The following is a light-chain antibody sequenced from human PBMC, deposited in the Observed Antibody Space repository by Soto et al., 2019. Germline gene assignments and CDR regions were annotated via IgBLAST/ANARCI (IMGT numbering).Light chain of an antibody. J-gene: IGLJ1*01. V-gene: IGLV2-8*01. CDR2: EVS. Sequence: AVVTQPPSASGSPGQSVTISCTGTSSDVGGYNYVSWYQQHPGKAPKLMIYEVSKRPSGVPDRFSGSKSGNTASLTVSGLQAEDEADYYCSSYAGSNNLYVFGTGTKLTVL. CDR3: SSYAGSNNLYV. CDR1: SSDVGGYNY.